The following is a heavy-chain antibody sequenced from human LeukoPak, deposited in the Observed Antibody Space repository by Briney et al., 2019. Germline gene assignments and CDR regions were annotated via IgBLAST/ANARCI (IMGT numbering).Heavy chain of an antibody. CDR3: ARAPYGDYNGDWFDP. CDR2: INHSGST. Sequence: SETLSLTCAGYGGSFSGYYWSWIREPPGKGLEWIGEINHSGSTNYNPSLKSRVTISVDTSKNQFSLKLSSVTAADTAVYYCARAPYGDYNGDWFDPWGQGTLVTVSS. V-gene: IGHV4-34*01. CDR1: GGSFSGYY. J-gene: IGHJ5*02. D-gene: IGHD4-17*01.